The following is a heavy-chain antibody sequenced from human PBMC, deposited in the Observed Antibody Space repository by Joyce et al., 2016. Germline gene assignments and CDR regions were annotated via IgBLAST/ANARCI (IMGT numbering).Heavy chain of an antibody. CDR1: GYTLTNYD. J-gene: IGHJ4*02. D-gene: IGHD1-26*01. CDR3: ARGTGSYDY. CDR2: VNPTSGDT. V-gene: IGHV1-8*01. Sequence: QLQLVQSGAEVKRPGASVKISCKASGYTLTNYDINWVRQATGQGLEWMGLVNPTSGDTGYAQNFQGRVIMTRSTSINTAYMELTSLRSEDTAVYYCARGTGSYDYWGQGTLVTVSS.